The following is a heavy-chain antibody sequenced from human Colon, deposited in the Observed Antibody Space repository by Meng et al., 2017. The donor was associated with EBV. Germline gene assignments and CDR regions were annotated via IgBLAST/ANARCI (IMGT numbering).Heavy chain of an antibody. D-gene: IGHD3-22*01. CDR1: CGSNSCGTYY. V-gene: IGHV4-31*03. CDR3: ARYVFDSSSLYSNWFDP. Sequence: QGLQPVSGPGRVKPSQTLSRTCTVSCGSNSCGTYYWGWIRQLPGKGLEWIAYIHYSGSTYYSPSLKSRVTISVDTSKNQLSLKLSSMTAADTAVYYCARYVFDSSSLYSNWFDPWGQGTLVTVSS. CDR2: IHYSGST. J-gene: IGHJ5*02.